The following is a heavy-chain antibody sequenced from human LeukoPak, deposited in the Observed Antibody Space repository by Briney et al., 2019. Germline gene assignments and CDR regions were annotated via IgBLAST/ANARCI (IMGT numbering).Heavy chain of an antibody. J-gene: IGHJ4*02. V-gene: IGHV1-2*02. CDR2: INPNSGGT. Sequence: ASVKVSCKASGYTFTGYYMHWVRQAPGQGLEWMGWINPNSGGTNYAQKFQGRVTMTRDTSISTAYMELSRLRFDDTAVYYCASASDDGSGYYEVGYWGQGTLVTVSS. CDR1: GYTFTGYY. D-gene: IGHD3-22*01. CDR3: ASASDDGSGYYEVGY.